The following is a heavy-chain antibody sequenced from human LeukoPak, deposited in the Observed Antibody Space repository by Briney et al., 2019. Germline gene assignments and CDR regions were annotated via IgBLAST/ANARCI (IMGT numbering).Heavy chain of an antibody. CDR3: AREGYSYGQRYFDY. CDR2: ISSSSYI. V-gene: IGHV3-21*01. D-gene: IGHD5-18*01. Sequence: GGSLRLSCAASGFTFSSYSMNWVRQAPGTGLEWVSSISSSSYIYYADSVKGRFTISRDNAKNSLYLQMNSLRAEDTAVYYCAREGYSYGQRYFDYWGQGTPVTVSS. CDR1: GFTFSSYS. J-gene: IGHJ4*02.